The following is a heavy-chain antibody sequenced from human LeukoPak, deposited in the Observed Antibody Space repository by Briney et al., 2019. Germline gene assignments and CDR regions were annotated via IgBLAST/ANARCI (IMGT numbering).Heavy chain of an antibody. V-gene: IGHV3-48*01. Sequence: PGGSLRLSCAASGFTFSSYSMNWVRQAPGKGLEWVSYISSSSTIYYADSVKGRFTISRDNAKNSLYPQMNSLRAEDTAVYYCAKDLLRDLWFGESWGQGTLVTVSS. CDR1: GFTFSSYS. D-gene: IGHD3-10*01. CDR3: AKDLLRDLWFGES. CDR2: ISSSSTI. J-gene: IGHJ5*02.